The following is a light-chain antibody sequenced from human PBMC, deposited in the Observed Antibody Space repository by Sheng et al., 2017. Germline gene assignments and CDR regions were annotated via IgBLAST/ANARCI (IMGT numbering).Light chain of an antibody. CDR3: QQYDNLLLLT. CDR2: DAS. Sequence: DIQMTQSPSSLSASVGDRVTITCQASQDISNYLNWYQQKPGKAPKLLIYDASNLETGVPSRFSGSGSGTDFTFTINSLQPEDIATYYCQQYDNLLLLTFGPGTKVDIK. V-gene: IGKV1-33*01. J-gene: IGKJ3*01. CDR1: QDISNY.